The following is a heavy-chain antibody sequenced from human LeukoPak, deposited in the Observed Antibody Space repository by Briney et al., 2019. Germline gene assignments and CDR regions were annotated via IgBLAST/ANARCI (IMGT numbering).Heavy chain of an antibody. CDR3: ARVNRDGYNYFDY. D-gene: IGHD5-12*01. CDR2: ISYDGSNK. Sequence: GRSLRLSCAASGFTFSSYAMHWVRQAPGKGLEWVAVISYDGSNKYYADSVKGRFTISRDNSKNMLYLQMNSLRAEDTAVYYCARVNRDGYNYFDYWGQGTLVTVSS. V-gene: IGHV3-30-3*01. CDR1: GFTFSSYA. J-gene: IGHJ4*02.